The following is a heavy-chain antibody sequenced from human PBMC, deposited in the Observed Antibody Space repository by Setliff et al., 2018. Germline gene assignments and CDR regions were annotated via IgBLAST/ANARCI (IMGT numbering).Heavy chain of an antibody. CDR3: ARDTLALGDITLFDY. CDR1: GCTFTTYA. CDR2: INLNTGNI. J-gene: IGHJ4*02. V-gene: IGHV1-2*02. D-gene: IGHD3-16*01. Sequence: GASVKVSCKASGCTFTTYAMSWMRQAPEQGLEWMGRINLNTGNIFYAQEFQGRVTLTRDTSISTAYMELTGPKYDDTAIYYCARDTLALGDITLFDYWGQGTLVTVSS.